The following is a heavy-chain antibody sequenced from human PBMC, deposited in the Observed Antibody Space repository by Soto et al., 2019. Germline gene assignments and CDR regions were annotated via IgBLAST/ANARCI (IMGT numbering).Heavy chain of an antibody. J-gene: IGHJ3*01. CDR1: GFTFSSYA. CDR3: AKDKYDYVWGRADAFDL. Sequence: PGGSLRLSCVASGFTFSSYAMSWVRQAPGKGLEWVSVISGSGGSTYYADSVKGRFTISRDNSKNTLYLQMNSLRAEDTAVYYCAKDKYDYVWGRADAFDLWGQGTMVTVSS. V-gene: IGHV3-23*01. CDR2: ISGSGGST. D-gene: IGHD3-16*01.